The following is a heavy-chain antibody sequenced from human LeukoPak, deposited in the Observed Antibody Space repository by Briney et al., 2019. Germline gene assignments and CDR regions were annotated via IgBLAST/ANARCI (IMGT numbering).Heavy chain of an antibody. CDR2: MNSNDGNT. Sequence: ASVTVSCKTSGYSFTNYEINWVRQATGQGLEYIGWMNSNDGNTGYAPNFQGRVTMTRDTSKSTAYMELRSLRPEDTAIYYCARGSSGYYYIPDFWGQGTLVTVSS. CDR3: ARGSSGYYYIPDF. CDR1: GYSFTNYE. V-gene: IGHV1-8*01. J-gene: IGHJ4*02. D-gene: IGHD3-22*01.